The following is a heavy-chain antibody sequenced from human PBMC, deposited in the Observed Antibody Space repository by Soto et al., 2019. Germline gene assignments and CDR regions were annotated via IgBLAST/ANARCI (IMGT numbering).Heavy chain of an antibody. CDR1: QLTFSPYY. V-gene: IGHV3-7*01. CDR2: IKEDGSEK. Sequence: QLVESGGGLVQPGGSLRLSCAASQLTFSPYYMSWVRQAPGKGLEWVAHIKEDGSEKFYVDSVKGRFTISRDNAHNLLFLQMNSLRVEDTAVYYCARSQWRASDIWGQGTMVTVSS. D-gene: IGHD2-8*01. CDR3: ARSQWRASDI. J-gene: IGHJ3*02.